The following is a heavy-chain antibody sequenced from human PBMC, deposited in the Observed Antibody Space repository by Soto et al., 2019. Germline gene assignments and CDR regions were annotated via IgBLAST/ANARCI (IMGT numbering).Heavy chain of an antibody. V-gene: IGHV1-2*02. CDR1: GYTFTAYY. CDR3: ARNMDYYYGPGSGNGHGF. J-gene: IGHJ6*02. CDR2: INPRFGDT. D-gene: IGHD3-10*01. Sequence: QVQLVQSGAELKEPGDSVRVSCEASGYTFTAYYIHWVRQAPGQGLEWMGWINPRFGDTSYAQDFQGRVSMTRDTSISTVYMELSRLTSDDTAIYYCARNMDYYYGPGSGNGHGFWGQGPTVTVFS.